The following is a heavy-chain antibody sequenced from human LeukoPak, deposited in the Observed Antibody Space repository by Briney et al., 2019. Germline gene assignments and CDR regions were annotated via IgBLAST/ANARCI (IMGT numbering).Heavy chain of an antibody. CDR2: ISDTGATT. Sequence: PGGSLRLSCAGSGFTFSSYAMSWVRQAPGEGLEWVSAISDTGATTYDADSVKGRFTISRDNYRSTLYLQMNSLRAEDTALYYCAKDTSIGRYCTNGVCSPFDYWGQGTLVTVSS. CDR3: AKDTSIGRYCTNGVCSPFDY. J-gene: IGHJ4*02. D-gene: IGHD2-8*01. V-gene: IGHV3-23*01. CDR1: GFTFSSYA.